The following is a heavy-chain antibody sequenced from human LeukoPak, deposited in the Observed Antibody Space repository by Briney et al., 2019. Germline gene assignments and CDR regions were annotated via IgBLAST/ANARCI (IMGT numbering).Heavy chain of an antibody. Sequence: SETLSLTCPAYGGSIINRSYYWDWIRQPPGKGLEWIGSIYYSGTTYYNPSLKSRVTISVDASKNQFSLKLSSVTAADTAVYYCVARNGDYSYMDVWGKGTTVTVSS. V-gene: IGHV4-39*01. CDR1: GGSIINRSYY. CDR3: VARNGDYSYMDV. J-gene: IGHJ6*03. CDR2: IYYSGTT. D-gene: IGHD1-1*01.